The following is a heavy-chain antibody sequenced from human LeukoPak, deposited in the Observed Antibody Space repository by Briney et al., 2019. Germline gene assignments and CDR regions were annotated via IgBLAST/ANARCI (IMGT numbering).Heavy chain of an antibody. CDR2: INHSGST. CDR1: GGSFSGYY. Sequence: SETLSLTCAVYGGSFSGYYWSWIRQPPGKGLEWMGEINHSGSTNYNPSLKSRVTISVDTSKNQFSLKLSSVTAADTAVYYCARAGTHGYFDYWGQGTLVTVSS. J-gene: IGHJ4*02. V-gene: IGHV4-34*01. CDR3: ARAGTHGYFDY. D-gene: IGHD4-17*01.